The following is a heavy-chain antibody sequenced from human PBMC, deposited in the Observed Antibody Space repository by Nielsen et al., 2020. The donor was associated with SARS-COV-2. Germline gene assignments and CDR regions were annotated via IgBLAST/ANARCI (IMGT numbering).Heavy chain of an antibody. CDR3: ARIDSIGYTFDY. D-gene: IGHD3-22*01. V-gene: IGHV3-7*04. Sequence: FTISRDNAKNLLYLQMNDLRAEDTAVYYCARIDSIGYTFDYWGQGTPVTVSP. J-gene: IGHJ4*02.